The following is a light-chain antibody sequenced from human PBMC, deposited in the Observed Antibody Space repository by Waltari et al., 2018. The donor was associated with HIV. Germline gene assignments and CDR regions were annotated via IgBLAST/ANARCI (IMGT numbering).Light chain of an antibody. CDR2: DAS. V-gene: IGKV3-11*01. J-gene: IGKJ2*01. CDR1: QSVSSY. Sequence: EIVLTQSPATLSLSPGESATLSCRASQSVSSYLAWYQQKPGQAPRLLIYDASNRATGIPARFSASGSGTDFTLTSSSLEPEDFAVYYCQQRSYWPPYTFGQGTRLEIK. CDR3: QQRSYWPPYT.